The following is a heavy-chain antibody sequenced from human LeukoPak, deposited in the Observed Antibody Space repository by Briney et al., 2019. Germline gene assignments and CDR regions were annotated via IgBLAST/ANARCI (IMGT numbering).Heavy chain of an antibody. J-gene: IGHJ4*02. CDR2: ISSSSSYI. CDR3: ARGSFVLEWLFDY. V-gene: IGHV3-21*01. D-gene: IGHD3-3*01. Sequence: GGSLRLSCAASGFTFSSYSMNWVRQAPGKGLEWVSSISSSSSYIYYADSAKGRFTISRDNAKNSLYLQMNSLRAEDTAVYYCARGSFVLEWLFDYWGQGTLVTVSS. CDR1: GFTFSSYS.